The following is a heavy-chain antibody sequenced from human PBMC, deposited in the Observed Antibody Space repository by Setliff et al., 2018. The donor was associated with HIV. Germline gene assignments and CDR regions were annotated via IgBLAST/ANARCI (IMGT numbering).Heavy chain of an antibody. J-gene: IGHJ3*02. CDR2: IFHRGTMFHSESVYT. D-gene: IGHD6-13*01. CDR3: ARDRIEVIAETPHDVFDI. V-gene: IGHV4-28*03. Sequence: SETLSLTCTVSGSSVSSASYWGWIRQPPGKGLEWIGTIFHRGTMFHSESVYTYHNPSLKGRVAMSVDTAKNQFSLKLTSVSAADTAVYFCARDRIEVIAETPHDVFDIWGRGTMVTVSS. CDR1: GSSVSSASY.